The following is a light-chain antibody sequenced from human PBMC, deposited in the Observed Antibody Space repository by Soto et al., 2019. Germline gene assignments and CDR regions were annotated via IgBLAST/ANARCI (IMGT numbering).Light chain of an antibody. J-gene: IGKJ4*01. CDR3: MHSLQILPLT. CDR1: QSLLHSNGYHH. CDR2: WGS. Sequence: DIVMTQSPLSLPVTPGEPASISCRSSQSLLHSNGYHHLDWYLQKPGQSPQLLISWGSYRASGVPDRFSGSGSGTDFTLKISRVEAEDVGVYYCMHSLQILPLTFGGGTKVEI. V-gene: IGKV2-28*01.